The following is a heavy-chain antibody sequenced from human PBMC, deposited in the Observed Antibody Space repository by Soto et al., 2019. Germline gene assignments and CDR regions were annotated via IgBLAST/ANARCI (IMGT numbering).Heavy chain of an antibody. D-gene: IGHD3-3*01. CDR1: GFSLTTSGVG. V-gene: IGHV2-5*02. Sequence: QITLKESGPTLVNPTQTLTLTCTFSGFSLTTSGVGVGWVRQPPGKALEWLAVVYWDDDKRYNPSLRTRLTITTDTSKNQVFLTLTNMDPVDTATYFCVAAKYSDFSNGFGGGFDPWGQGTLVTVSS. CDR2: VYWDDDK. CDR3: VAAKYSDFSNGFGGGFDP. J-gene: IGHJ5*02.